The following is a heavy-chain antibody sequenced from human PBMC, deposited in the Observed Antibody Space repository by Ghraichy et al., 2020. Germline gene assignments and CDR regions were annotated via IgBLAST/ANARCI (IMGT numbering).Heavy chain of an antibody. CDR1: GFTFSSYA. Sequence: GGSLRLSCAASGFTFSSYAMGWVRQAPGKGLEWVSAISGSGGSTYYADSVKGRFTISRDNSKNTLYLQMNSLRAEDTAVYYCAMRRHGESGSYSYYYYGMDVWGQGTTVTVSS. CDR3: AMRRHGESGSYSYYYYGMDV. CDR2: ISGSGGST. V-gene: IGHV3-23*01. J-gene: IGHJ6*02. D-gene: IGHD1-26*01.